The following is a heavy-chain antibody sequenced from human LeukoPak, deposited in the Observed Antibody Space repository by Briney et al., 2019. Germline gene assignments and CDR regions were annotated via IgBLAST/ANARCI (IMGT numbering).Heavy chain of an antibody. V-gene: IGHV4-59*01. CDR1: GGSISSYY. Sequence: SETLSLTCTVSGGSISSYYWSWIRQPPGKGLEWIGYIYYSGSTNYNPSLKSRVTKSVDPSKKQFSLKLSSVTAADTAVYYCARDSFGHLDYWGQGTLVTVSS. CDR2: IYYSGST. D-gene: IGHD2-15*01. CDR3: ARDSFGHLDY. J-gene: IGHJ4*02.